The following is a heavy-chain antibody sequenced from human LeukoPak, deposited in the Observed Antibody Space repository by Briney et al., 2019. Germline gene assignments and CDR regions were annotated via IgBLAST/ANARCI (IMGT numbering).Heavy chain of an antibody. CDR2: IRYDGSEK. J-gene: IGHJ4*02. D-gene: IGHD2-8*01. V-gene: IGHV3-7*03. CDR1: GFTFSSYG. Sequence: PGGSLRLSCAASGFTFSSYGMSWVRQAPGKGLEWVANIRYDGSEKYYVDSVKGRFTISRDNARNSVYLQMNSLRAEDMAVYYCLISDVCWGQGTLVTVSS. CDR3: LISDVC.